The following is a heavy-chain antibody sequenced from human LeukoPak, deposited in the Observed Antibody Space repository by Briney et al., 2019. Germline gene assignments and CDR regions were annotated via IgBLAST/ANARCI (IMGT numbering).Heavy chain of an antibody. CDR3: ARELELRY. CDR1: GGSISSSSYY. V-gene: IGHV4-39*02. J-gene: IGHJ4*02. CDR2: IYYSGST. D-gene: IGHD1-7*01. Sequence: SETLSLTCTVSGGSISSSSYYWAWIRQSPGKGLEWIANIYYSGSTYYNPSLNSRVTISVDTSKNQFSLKLSSVIATDTAVYYCARELELRYWGQGTLVTVSS.